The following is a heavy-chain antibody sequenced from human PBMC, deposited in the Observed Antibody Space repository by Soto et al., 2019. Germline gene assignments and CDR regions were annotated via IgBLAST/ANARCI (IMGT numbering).Heavy chain of an antibody. D-gene: IGHD5-18*01. CDR2: IRSKANSYAT. CDR3: TRHLPSRGYSYGFDY. Sequence: PGGSPRLSCAASGFTFSGSAMHWVRQASGKGLEWVGRIRSKANSYATAYAASVKGRFTISRDDSKNTAYLQMNSLKTEDTAVYYCTRHLPSRGYSYGFDYWGQGTLVTVSS. J-gene: IGHJ4*02. CDR1: GFTFSGSA. V-gene: IGHV3-73*01.